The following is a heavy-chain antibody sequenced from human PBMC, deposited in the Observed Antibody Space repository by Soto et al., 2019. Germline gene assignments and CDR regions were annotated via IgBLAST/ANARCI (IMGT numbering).Heavy chain of an antibody. CDR1: GFTFSSYA. Sequence: GGSLRLSCAASGFTFSSYAMSWVRQAPGAGLEWVSGISASGGSTYYADSVKGRFTISRDNSNNNLFLQMTSLRAEDTALYYCAKDPNGDYVGAFDIWGRGTMVTVS. D-gene: IGHD4-17*01. J-gene: IGHJ3*02. CDR3: AKDPNGDYVGAFDI. V-gene: IGHV3-23*01. CDR2: ISASGGST.